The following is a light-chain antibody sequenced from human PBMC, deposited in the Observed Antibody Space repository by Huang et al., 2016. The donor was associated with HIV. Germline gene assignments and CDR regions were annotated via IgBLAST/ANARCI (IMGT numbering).Light chain of an antibody. Sequence: EIVMTQSPATLSVSPGEGATLSCRASQSIGTNLAWYQQKPGQAPRLLIYGASTRATGISTRFSGSGSETEFTLTISNLQSEDFAIYYCQQYYDWPPPFGPGTQVDMK. CDR3: QQYYDWPPP. V-gene: IGKV3-15*01. J-gene: IGKJ3*01. CDR2: GAS. CDR1: QSIGTN.